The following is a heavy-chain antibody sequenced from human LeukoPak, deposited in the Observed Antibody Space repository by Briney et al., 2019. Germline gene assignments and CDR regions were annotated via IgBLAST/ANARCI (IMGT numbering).Heavy chain of an antibody. V-gene: IGHV4-34*01. J-gene: IGHJ1*01. CDR1: GGSFSGYY. Sequence: SETLSLTCAVYGGSFSGYYWSWIRQPPGKGLEWIGEINHSGSTNYNPSLKSRVTISVDTSKSQFSLKLSSVTAADTAVYYCASAPRDCSGASCHPRYFQHWGQGTLVTVSS. D-gene: IGHD2-15*01. CDR3: ASAPRDCSGASCHPRYFQH. CDR2: INHSGST.